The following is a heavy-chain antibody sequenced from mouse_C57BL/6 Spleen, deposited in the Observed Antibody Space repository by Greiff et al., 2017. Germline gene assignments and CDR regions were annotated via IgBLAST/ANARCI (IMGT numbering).Heavy chain of an antibody. J-gene: IGHJ4*01. CDR1: GYTFTDYY. D-gene: IGHD2-5*01. V-gene: IGHV1-19*01. CDR2: INPYNGGT. Sequence: EVQLQQSGPVLVKPGASVKMSCKASGYTFTDYYMNWVKQSHGKSLEWIGVINPYNGGTSYNQKFKGKATLTVDKSSSTAYMELNSLTSEDSAVYYCARRDSNGYYAMDYWGQGTSVTVSS. CDR3: ARRDSNGYYAMDY.